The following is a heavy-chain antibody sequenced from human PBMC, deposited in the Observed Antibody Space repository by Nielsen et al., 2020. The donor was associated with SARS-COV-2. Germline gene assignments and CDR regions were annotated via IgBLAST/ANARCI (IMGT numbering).Heavy chain of an antibody. V-gene: IGHV3-23*01. CDR1: GFTFSSYA. J-gene: IGHJ1*01. CDR3: AKMSPPGIAAGTTEYFQH. Sequence: GGSLRLSCTASGFTFSSYAMSWVRQAPGKGLEWVSAISGSGGSTYYADSVKGRFTISRDNSKNTLYVLMNSLRAEDRAVYYCAKMSPPGIAAGTTEYFQHWGQGTLVTVSS. CDR2: ISGSGGST. D-gene: IGHD6-13*01.